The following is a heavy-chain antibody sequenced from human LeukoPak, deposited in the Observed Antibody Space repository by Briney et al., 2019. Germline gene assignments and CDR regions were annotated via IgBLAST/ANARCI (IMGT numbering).Heavy chain of an antibody. CDR3: GRIRGDRHSSGWSDSFDI. Sequence: GSLRLSCAVSGFTFSSYWMTWVRQAPGKGLEWVANIKYDGSEKYYVDSVKGRFTISRDNAKNSLYLQMNSLRAEDTALYYCGRIRGDRHSSGWSDSFDIWGQGTMVTVSS. D-gene: IGHD6-19*01. CDR1: GFTFSSYW. CDR2: IKYDGSEK. J-gene: IGHJ3*02. V-gene: IGHV3-7*03.